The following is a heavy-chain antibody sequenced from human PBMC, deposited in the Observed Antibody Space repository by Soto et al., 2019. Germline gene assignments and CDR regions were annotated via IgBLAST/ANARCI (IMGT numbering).Heavy chain of an antibody. CDR2: TYYRSTWYN. V-gene: IGHV6-1*01. CDR1: GDSVSSNSAA. CDR3: AGTTPHQWLYMDV. Sequence: SQTLSLTCAISGDSVSSNSAAWNWIRLSPSRGLEWLARTYYRSTWYNDYAVSVRSRITANADTSKNQISLQLTSVTPDDTAIYYWAGTTPHQWLYMDVWGRGTTVTVSS. D-gene: IGHD6-19*01. J-gene: IGHJ6*03.